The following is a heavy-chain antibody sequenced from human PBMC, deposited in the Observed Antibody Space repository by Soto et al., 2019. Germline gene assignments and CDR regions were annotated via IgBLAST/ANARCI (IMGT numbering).Heavy chain of an antibody. CDR3: AKDRGSAYHDRSGFFDF. D-gene: IGHD3-22*01. J-gene: IGHJ4*02. CDR2: INSDGSST. CDR1: GFTFSSYW. Sequence: GGSLRLSCAASGFTFSSYWMHWVRQAPGKGLVWVSRINSDGSSTSYADSVKGRFTISRDNAKNTLYLQMNSLRAEDTAIYYCAKDRGSAYHDRSGFFDFWGQGPLVPVSS. V-gene: IGHV3-74*01.